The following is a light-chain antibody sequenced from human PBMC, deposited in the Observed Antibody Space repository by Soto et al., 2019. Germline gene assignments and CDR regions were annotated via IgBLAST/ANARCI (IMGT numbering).Light chain of an antibody. CDR1: HSILYSADNKNY. J-gene: IGKJ1*01. CDR3: LQYYSTPWT. CDR2: WAS. V-gene: IGKV4-1*01. Sequence: DIVMTQSPDSLAVSLGELATINVKSSHSILYSADNKNYLAWYQQKTGQSPKXXIYWASTRESGVPDRFSGSGYGTDFNLTISSLQAEDVAVYYCLQYYSTPWTFGQGTKVDIK.